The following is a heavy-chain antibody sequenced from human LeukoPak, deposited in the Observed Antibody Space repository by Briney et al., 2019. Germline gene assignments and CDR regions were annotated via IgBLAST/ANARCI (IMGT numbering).Heavy chain of an antibody. CDR2: ISYDGSNK. Sequence: PGRSLRLSCAASGFTFSSYGMHWVRQAPGKGLEWVAVISYDGSNKYYADSVKGRFTISRDNSKNTLYLQMNSLRAEDTAVYYCASLPITIFGVVIKYSGYDSDPFDYWGQGTLVTVSS. CDR3: ASLPITIFGVVIKYSGYDSDPFDY. J-gene: IGHJ4*02. CDR1: GFTFSSYG. D-gene: IGHD3-3*01. V-gene: IGHV3-30*03.